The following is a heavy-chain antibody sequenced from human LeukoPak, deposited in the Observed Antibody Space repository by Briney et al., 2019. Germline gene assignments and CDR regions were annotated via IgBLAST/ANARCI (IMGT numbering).Heavy chain of an antibody. Sequence: GGSVRLSCAASGFTFSSYSMNWVRQAPGKGLEWVSSISSSSSYIYYADSVKGRFTISRDNAKNSLYLQMNSLRAEDTAVYYCARDFTIFGVVMTDGVYGMDVWGQGTTVTVSS. CDR1: GFTFSSYS. J-gene: IGHJ6*02. CDR3: ARDFTIFGVVMTDGVYGMDV. D-gene: IGHD3-3*01. V-gene: IGHV3-21*01. CDR2: ISSSSSYI.